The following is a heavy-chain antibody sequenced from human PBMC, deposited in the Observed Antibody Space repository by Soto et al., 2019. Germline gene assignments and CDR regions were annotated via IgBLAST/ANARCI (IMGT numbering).Heavy chain of an antibody. J-gene: IGHJ5*02. V-gene: IGHV4-61*01. CDR3: ARQYCSSTSCYTESNWFDP. Sequence: PSETLSLTCTVSGGSVSSGSYYWSWIRQPPGKGLEWIGYIYYLGSTNYNPSLKSRVTISVDTSKNQFSLKLGSVTAADTAVYYCARQYCSSTSCYTESNWFDPWGPGTLVTVSS. CDR1: GGSVSSGSYY. CDR2: IYYLGST. D-gene: IGHD2-2*02.